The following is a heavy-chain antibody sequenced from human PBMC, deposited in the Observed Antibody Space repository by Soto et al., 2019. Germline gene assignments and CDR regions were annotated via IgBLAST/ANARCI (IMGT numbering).Heavy chain of an antibody. J-gene: IGHJ4*02. CDR2: IYYSGST. D-gene: IGHD6-19*01. Sequence: PSETLSLTCTVSGGSITSYYWSWIRQPPGKGLEWIGYIYYSGSTNYNPSLKSRVTISVDTSKNQFSLKLSSVTAADTAVYYCARDRGEQWLAPNHFYYRGQGTLVTVSS. CDR1: GGSITSYY. CDR3: ARDRGEQWLAPNHFYY. V-gene: IGHV4-59*01.